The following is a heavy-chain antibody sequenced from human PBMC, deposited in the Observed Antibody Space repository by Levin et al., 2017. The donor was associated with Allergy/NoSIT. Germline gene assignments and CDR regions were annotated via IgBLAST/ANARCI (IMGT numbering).Heavy chain of an antibody. CDR1: GYSFSNYW. Sequence: GESLKISCKGSGYSFSNYWIGWVRQMPGKGLEWMGIMYPGDSDTRYSPSCQGQVTISADKSISTAYLQWSSLKASDTAMYYCARHRVANTQPSDAFDLWGQGTMVTVSS. CDR3: ARHRVANTQPSDAFDL. J-gene: IGHJ3*01. CDR2: MYPGDSDT. D-gene: IGHD2-15*01. V-gene: IGHV5-51*01.